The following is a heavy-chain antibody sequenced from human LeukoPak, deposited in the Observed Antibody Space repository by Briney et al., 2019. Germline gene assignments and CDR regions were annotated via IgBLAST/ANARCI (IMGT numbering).Heavy chain of an antibody. J-gene: IGHJ6*02. D-gene: IGHD3-10*01. CDR2: ISAYNGNT. CDR1: GGTFSSYA. CDR3: ARDSGLTDYYYGMDV. V-gene: IGHV1-18*01. Sequence: ASVKVSCKASGGTFSSYAVSWVRQAPGQGLEWMGWISAYNGNTNYAQKLQGRVTMTTDTSTSTAYMELRSLRSDDTAVYYCARDSGLTDYYYGMDVWGQGTTVTVSS.